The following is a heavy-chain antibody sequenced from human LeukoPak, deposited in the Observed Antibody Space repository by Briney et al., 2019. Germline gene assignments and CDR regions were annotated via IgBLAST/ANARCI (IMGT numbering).Heavy chain of an antibody. CDR2: ISGSGGST. J-gene: IGHJ3*02. Sequence: GGSLRLSCAASGFTFSSYAMSWVRQAPGKGLGWVSAISGSGGSTYYADSVKGRFTISRDNSKNTLYLQMNSLRAEDTAVYYCARDLPHGLTGSYDAFDIWGQGTMVTVSS. V-gene: IGHV3-23*01. CDR3: ARDLPHGLTGSYDAFDI. D-gene: IGHD1-26*01. CDR1: GFTFSSYA.